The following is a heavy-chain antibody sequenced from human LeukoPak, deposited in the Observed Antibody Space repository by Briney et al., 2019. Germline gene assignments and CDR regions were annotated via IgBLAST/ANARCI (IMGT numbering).Heavy chain of an antibody. CDR3: AREPGGMDV. D-gene: IGHD3-10*01. J-gene: IGHJ6*03. V-gene: IGHV3-7*01. CDR2: IKQDGSEK. Sequence: GGSLRLSCAASGFTFSSYAMSWVRQAPGKGLEWVANIKQDGSEKYYVDSVKGRFTISRDNAKNSLYLQMNSLRAEDTAVYYCAREPGGMDVWGKGTTVTVSS. CDR1: GFTFSSYA.